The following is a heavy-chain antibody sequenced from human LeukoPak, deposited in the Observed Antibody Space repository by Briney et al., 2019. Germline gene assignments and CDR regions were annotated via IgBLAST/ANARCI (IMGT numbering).Heavy chain of an antibody. J-gene: IGHJ5*02. CDR3: ARAVAENWFDL. Sequence: PGGSLRLSCAASGFTFSNYWMSWVRQTPGKGLEGVANIKLDGSDKYYVDSVKGRFTISRDNAKNSLYLQMNSLRAEDTAVYYCARAVAENWFDLWGQGTLVTVSS. V-gene: IGHV3-7*01. D-gene: IGHD6-19*01. CDR2: IKLDGSDK. CDR1: GFTFSNYW.